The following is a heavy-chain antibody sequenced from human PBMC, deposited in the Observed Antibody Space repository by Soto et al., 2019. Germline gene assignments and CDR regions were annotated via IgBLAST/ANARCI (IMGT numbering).Heavy chain of an antibody. D-gene: IGHD3-9*01. CDR1: GGSFSGYY. V-gene: IGHV4-59*08. Sequence: SETLSLTCAVYGGSFSGYYWSWLRQPPGRGLEWIGYIYYSGSTNYNPSLKSRVTMSVDTSKNQFSLKLSSVTAADTAVYYCARQANFDWFFDYWGQGTLVTVSS. CDR2: IYYSGST. J-gene: IGHJ4*02. CDR3: ARQANFDWFFDY.